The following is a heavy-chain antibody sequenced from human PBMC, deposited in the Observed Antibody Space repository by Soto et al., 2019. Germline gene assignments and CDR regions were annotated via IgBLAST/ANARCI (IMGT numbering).Heavy chain of an antibody. CDR1: GFSLSNARMG. Sequence: SGPTLVNPTETLTLTCTVSGFSLSNARMGVSWIRQPPGKALEWLAHIFSNDEKSYSTSLKSRLTISKDTSKSQVGLTMTNMDPVDTATYYCARKPVAAAGTMGHYYYYGMDVWGQGTTVTVSS. J-gene: IGHJ6*02. CDR3: ARKPVAAAGTMGHYYYYGMDV. V-gene: IGHV2-26*01. D-gene: IGHD6-13*01. CDR2: IFSNDEK.